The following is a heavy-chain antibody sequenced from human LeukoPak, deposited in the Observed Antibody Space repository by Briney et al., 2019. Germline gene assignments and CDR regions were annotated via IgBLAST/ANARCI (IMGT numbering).Heavy chain of an antibody. CDR1: GITFSSHW. CDR2: ISYDGSNK. V-gene: IGHV3-30*18. CDR3: AKEKIAVAGTYQFDY. Sequence: PGGSLRLSCVASGITFSSHWMHWVRQSPGEGPVWVAVISYDGSNKYYADSVKGRFTISRDNSKNTLYLQMNSLRAEDTAVYYCAKEKIAVAGTYQFDYWGQGTLVTVSS. J-gene: IGHJ4*02. D-gene: IGHD6-19*01.